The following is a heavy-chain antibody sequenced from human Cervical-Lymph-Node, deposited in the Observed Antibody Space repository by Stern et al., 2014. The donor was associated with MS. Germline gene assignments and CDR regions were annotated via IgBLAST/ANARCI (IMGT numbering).Heavy chain of an antibody. D-gene: IGHD1-1*01. CDR3: VHLTTATALDY. CDR1: GFSLSTSGVG. Sequence: ESGPTLVKPTQTLTLTCTFSGFSLSTSGVGVGWIRQPPGKALEWLALIYWDDDKRYSPSLESRLTITKDTSKNLVFLTMTNMDPVDTATYYCVHLTTATALDYWGQGTLVTVSS. J-gene: IGHJ4*02. CDR2: IYWDDDK. V-gene: IGHV2-5*02.